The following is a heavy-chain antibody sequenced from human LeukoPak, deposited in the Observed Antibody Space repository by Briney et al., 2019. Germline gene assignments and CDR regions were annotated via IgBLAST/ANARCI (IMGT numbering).Heavy chain of an antibody. CDR3: ARDRGLTDKAFDP. CDR1: GFTFSNYA. J-gene: IGHJ5*02. Sequence: TGGSLRLSCAASGFTFSNYAMHWVRQAPGKGLEWVALISYDGSNKYYADSVKGRFTISRDNSKNTLYLHMNSLRAEDTAVYYCARDRGLTDKAFDPWGQGTLVTVSS. V-gene: IGHV3-30*04. D-gene: IGHD3-9*01. CDR2: ISYDGSNK.